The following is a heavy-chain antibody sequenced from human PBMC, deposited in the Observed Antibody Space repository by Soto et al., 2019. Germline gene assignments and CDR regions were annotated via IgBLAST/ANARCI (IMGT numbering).Heavy chain of an antibody. CDR2: ISSSSSYI. V-gene: IGHV3-21*06. CDR1: GFTFSSST. J-gene: IGHJ4*02. Sequence: GWSLRLSCTGSGFTFSSSTMTLVRQGPGKGLEWVSSISSSSSYIYFEDSLKGRFTISRDNAKNSLYLQMNSLRAEDTAVYYCARDIAEMSTVWGEGTQVTV. CDR3: ARDIAEMSTV. D-gene: IGHD1-26*01.